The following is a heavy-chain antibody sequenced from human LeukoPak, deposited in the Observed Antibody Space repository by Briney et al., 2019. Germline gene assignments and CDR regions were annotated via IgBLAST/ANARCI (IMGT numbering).Heavy chain of an antibody. CDR2: ISGSSSYI. CDR3: ARALGSNWADAFDI. J-gene: IGHJ3*02. V-gene: IGHV3-21*01. Sequence: GGSLRLSCAASGFTFSSYSVNWVRQAPGKGLEWVSSISGSSSYIYYADSVKGRFTISRDNAKNSLYLQMNSLRAEDTAVYYCARALGSNWADAFDIWGQGTMVTVSS. CDR1: GFTFSSYS. D-gene: IGHD7-27*01.